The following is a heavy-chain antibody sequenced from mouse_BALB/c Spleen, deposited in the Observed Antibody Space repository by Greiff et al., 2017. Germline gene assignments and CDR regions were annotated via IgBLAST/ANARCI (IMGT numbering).Heavy chain of an antibody. V-gene: IGHV5-9-4*01. CDR2: ISSGGSYT. D-gene: IGHD1-1*01. Sequence: EVMLVESGGGLVKPGGSLKLSCAASGFTFSSYAMSWVRQSPEKRLEWVAEISSGGSYTYYPDTVTGRFTISRDNAKNTLYLEMSSLRSEDTAMYYCARQFITTVVAPFDYWGQGTTLTVSS. CDR3: ARQFITTVVAPFDY. J-gene: IGHJ2*01. CDR1: GFTFSSYA.